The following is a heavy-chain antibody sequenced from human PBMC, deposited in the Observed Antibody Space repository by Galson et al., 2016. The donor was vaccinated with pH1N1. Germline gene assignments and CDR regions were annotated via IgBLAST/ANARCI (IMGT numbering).Heavy chain of an antibody. D-gene: IGHD1-26*01. CDR1: GGSFTRYY. CDR2: LDPTGGGT. CDR3: TRDLGRLRDY. J-gene: IGHJ4*02. V-gene: IGHV1-46*01. Sequence: SVKVSCKASGGSFTRYYLHWVRQAPGQGLEWMGVLDPTGGGTTYAQKFHSRLTMTRDTSTSTFSMELSSLKSEDTAVYYCTRDLGRLRDYWGQGTLVTVSS.